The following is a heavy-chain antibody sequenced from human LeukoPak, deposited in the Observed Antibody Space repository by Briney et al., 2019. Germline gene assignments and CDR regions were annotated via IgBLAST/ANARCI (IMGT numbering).Heavy chain of an antibody. Sequence: QPGGSLRLSCAASGFTFDDYAMHWVRQAPGKGLEWVSGISWNSGSIGYADSVKGRFTISRDNAKNSLYLQMNSLRAEDTALYYCAKDIDSYSSGWYGGFDYWGQGILVTVSS. D-gene: IGHD6-19*01. CDR1: GFTFDDYA. V-gene: IGHV3-9*01. CDR2: ISWNSGSI. CDR3: AKDIDSYSSGWYGGFDY. J-gene: IGHJ4*02.